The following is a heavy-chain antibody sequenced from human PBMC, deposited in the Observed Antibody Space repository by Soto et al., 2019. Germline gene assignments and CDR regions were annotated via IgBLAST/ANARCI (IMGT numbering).Heavy chain of an antibody. CDR1: GGSISSYY. Sequence: SETLSLTCTVSGGSISSYYWSWIRQPPGKGLEWIGYIYYSGSTNYNPSLKSRVTISVDAFKNQFSLKLSSVTAADTAVYYCARVRGYGSGSYLGNWFDPWGQGTLVTVSS. V-gene: IGHV4-59*01. J-gene: IGHJ5*02. CDR2: IYYSGST. D-gene: IGHD3-10*01. CDR3: ARVRGYGSGSYLGNWFDP.